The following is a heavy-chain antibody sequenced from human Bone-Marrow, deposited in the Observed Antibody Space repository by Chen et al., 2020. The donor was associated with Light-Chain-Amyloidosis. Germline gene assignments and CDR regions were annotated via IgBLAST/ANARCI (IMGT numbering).Heavy chain of an antibody. CDR1: GFSFKTAW. CDR2: IKSKVHGGTT. Sequence: EVQLVESGGGLVESGGSLRLSCAASGFSFKTAWMSWVRQAPGKGLECVGRIKSKVHGGTTDYAAPVKGRFSISRDDSRNTLYLQINSLKAEDAATYFCSAIVGAYDTFDFWGQGTTVTVSS. J-gene: IGHJ3*01. D-gene: IGHD1-26*01. CDR3: SAIVGAYDTFDF. V-gene: IGHV3-15*01.